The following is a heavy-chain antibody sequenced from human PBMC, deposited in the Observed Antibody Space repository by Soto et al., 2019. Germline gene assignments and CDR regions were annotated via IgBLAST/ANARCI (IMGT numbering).Heavy chain of an antibody. CDR1: GVTFSSYA. V-gene: IGHV1-69*06. CDR2: IIPIFGTA. D-gene: IGHD2-2*01. Sequence: ASVKVSCKASGVTFSSYAISWVRQAPVQGLEWMGGIIPIFGTANYAQKFQGRVTITADKSTSTAYMELSSLRFEDTAVYYCARVGGGYCSSTSCYSQHYGMDVWGQGTTVTVSS. CDR3: ARVGGGYCSSTSCYSQHYGMDV. J-gene: IGHJ6*02.